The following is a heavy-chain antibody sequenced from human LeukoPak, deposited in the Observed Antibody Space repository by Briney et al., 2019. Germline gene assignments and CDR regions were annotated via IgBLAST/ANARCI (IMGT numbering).Heavy chain of an antibody. Sequence: PSETLSLTCAVYGGSFSGYYWSWIRQPPGKGLEWIGEINHSGSTNYNPSLKSRVTISVDTSKNQFSLKLSSVTAADTAVYYCARVRQLEHFDYWGQGTLVTVSS. V-gene: IGHV4-34*01. D-gene: IGHD6-6*01. CDR3: ARVRQLEHFDY. CDR1: GGSFSGYY. J-gene: IGHJ4*02. CDR2: INHSGST.